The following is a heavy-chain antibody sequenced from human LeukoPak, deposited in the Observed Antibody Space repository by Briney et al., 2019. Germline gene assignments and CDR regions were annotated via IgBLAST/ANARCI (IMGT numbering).Heavy chain of an antibody. CDR1: GFTFSSYA. D-gene: IGHD5-18*01. V-gene: IGHV3-30-3*01. Sequence: GGSLRLSCAASGFTFSSYAMHWVRQAPGKGLAWVVVISYDGSNKYYADSVKGRFTISRDNSKNTLYLQMNSLRAEDAAVYYCAKAANYYYGMDVWGQGTTVTVSS. J-gene: IGHJ6*02. CDR2: ISYDGSNK. CDR3: AKAANYYYGMDV.